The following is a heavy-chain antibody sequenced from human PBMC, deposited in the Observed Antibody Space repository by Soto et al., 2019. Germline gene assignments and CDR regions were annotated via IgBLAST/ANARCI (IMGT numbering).Heavy chain of an antibody. V-gene: IGHV4-31*03. CDR3: ARESGGYDSSTRYGLDV. J-gene: IGHJ6*02. Sequence: TLSLTCSVSGGSISSVGHYWTWIRQQPGKGLEWIGYIYYSGSTDYNPSLKSRVTISVDRSKNQFSLNLSSVTAADTAIYCCARESGGYDSSTRYGLDVWGQGTTVTVSS. CDR2: IYYSGST. D-gene: IGHD6-25*01. CDR1: GGSISSVGHY.